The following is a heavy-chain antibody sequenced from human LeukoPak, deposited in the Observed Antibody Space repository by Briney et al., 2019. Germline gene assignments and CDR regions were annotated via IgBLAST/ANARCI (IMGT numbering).Heavy chain of an antibody. CDR3: AKERITMVRGVIVRFDP. J-gene: IGHJ5*02. D-gene: IGHD3-10*01. V-gene: IGHV3-23*01. Sequence: PGGSLRLSCAASGFTFSSYAMSWVRQAPGKGLEWVSAISGSGGSTYYADSVKGWFTISRDNSKNTLYLQMNSLRAEDTAVYYCAKERITMVRGVIVRFDPWGQGTLVTVSS. CDR2: ISGSGGST. CDR1: GFTFSSYA.